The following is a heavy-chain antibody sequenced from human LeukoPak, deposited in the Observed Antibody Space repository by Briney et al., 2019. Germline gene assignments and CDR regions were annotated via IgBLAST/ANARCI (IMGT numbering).Heavy chain of an antibody. Sequence: GGSLRLSCAASGFTSSSYSMTWVRQAPGKGLEWVSYISTSSYTYYADSVKGRFTISRDNAKNSLYLQMNSLRAEDTAVYYCARAVGCSSTTCLGFDYWGQGSLVTVSS. J-gene: IGHJ4*02. CDR2: ISTSSYT. D-gene: IGHD2-2*01. CDR1: GFTSSSYS. V-gene: IGHV3-21*01. CDR3: ARAVGCSSTTCLGFDY.